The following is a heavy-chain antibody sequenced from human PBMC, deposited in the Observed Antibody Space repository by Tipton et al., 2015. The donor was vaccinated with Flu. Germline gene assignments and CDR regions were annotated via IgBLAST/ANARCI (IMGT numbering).Heavy chain of an antibody. CDR2: IYYSGST. CDR1: GGSISSYY. V-gene: IGHV4-59*01. CDR3: ASSTRLDYGREYYFDY. J-gene: IGHJ4*02. D-gene: IGHD4-17*01. Sequence: LRLSCTVSGGSISSYYWSWIRQPPGKGLEWIGYIYYSGSTNYNPSLKSRVTISVDTSKNQFSLKLSSVTAADTAVYYCASSTRLDYGREYYFDYWGQGTLVTVSS.